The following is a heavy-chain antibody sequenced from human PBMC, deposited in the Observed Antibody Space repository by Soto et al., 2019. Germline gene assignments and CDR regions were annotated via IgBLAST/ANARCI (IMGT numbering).Heavy chain of an antibody. CDR2: IIPIFGTA. V-gene: IGHV1-69*01. J-gene: IGHJ4*02. D-gene: IGHD3-10*01. CDR3: VRARNNYGSGTFPPPPDY. Sequence: QVQLVQSGAEVKKPGSSVKVSCKASGGTFSSYAISWVRQAPGQGLEWMGGIIPIFGTANYAQKFQGRVTITADESTSTAYMELSSLRSEDTAVYYCVRARNNYGSGTFPPPPDYWGQGTLVTVSS. CDR1: GGTFSSYA.